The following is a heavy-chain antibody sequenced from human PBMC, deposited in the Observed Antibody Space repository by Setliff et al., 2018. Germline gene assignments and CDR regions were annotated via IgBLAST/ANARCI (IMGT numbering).Heavy chain of an antibody. CDR3: ARMVVQLGTTARLFDY. Sequence: WVRQAPGQGLEWVGWISVYNGDKKSYSTSLHSRLTIFKDTSKSQVVLIMTNMDPEDTATYYCARMVVQLGTTARLFDYWGQGTLVTVSS. CDR2: ISVYNGDKK. D-gene: IGHD1-1*01. J-gene: IGHJ4*02. V-gene: IGHV2-26*01.